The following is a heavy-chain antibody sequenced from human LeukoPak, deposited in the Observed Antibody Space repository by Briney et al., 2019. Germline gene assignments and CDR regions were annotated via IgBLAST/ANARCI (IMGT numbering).Heavy chain of an antibody. V-gene: IGHV3-30*04. J-gene: IGHJ4*02. D-gene: IGHD2-15*01. CDR3: ARDLGYCSGGSCYGIDY. Sequence: GGSLRLSCAASGFTFSSYAMHWVRQAPGKGLEWVAVISYDGSNKYYADSVKGRFTISRDNSKNTLYLQMNSLRAEDTAVYYWARDLGYCSGGSCYGIDYWGQGTLVTVSS. CDR1: GFTFSSYA. CDR2: ISYDGSNK.